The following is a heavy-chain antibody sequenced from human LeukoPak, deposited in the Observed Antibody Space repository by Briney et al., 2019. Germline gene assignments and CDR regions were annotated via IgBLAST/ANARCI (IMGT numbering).Heavy chain of an antibody. V-gene: IGHV3-30*04. D-gene: IGHD3-10*01. CDR1: GFTFSGYA. CDR2: ISTDGNDK. CDR3: ARDKSVSADYYSDY. J-gene: IGHJ4*02. Sequence: PGRSLRLSCAASGFTFSGYAMHWVRQAPGKGLEWLTVISTDGNDKHYADSVKGRFTVARDNSKNTLLLQMNNVRTEDTAVYYCARDKSVSADYYSDYWGQGTLVTVSS.